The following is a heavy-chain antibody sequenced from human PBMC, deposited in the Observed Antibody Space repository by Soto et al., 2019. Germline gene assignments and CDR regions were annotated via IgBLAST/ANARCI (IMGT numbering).Heavy chain of an antibody. Sequence: QITLNESGPTQVKPRQTLTLTCTFSGFSLTTSGVGVGWIRQSPGKAPEWLALIYWDDDKRYSPSLKSRLTITKDTYKNQVVLTMAELDPADTATYYCAHRVLRTVFGLVTTTAIYFDFWGQGTPVAVSS. CDR1: GFSLTTSGVG. V-gene: IGHV2-5*02. CDR3: AHRVLRTVFGLVTTTAIYFDF. J-gene: IGHJ4*02. D-gene: IGHD3-3*01. CDR2: IYWDDDK.